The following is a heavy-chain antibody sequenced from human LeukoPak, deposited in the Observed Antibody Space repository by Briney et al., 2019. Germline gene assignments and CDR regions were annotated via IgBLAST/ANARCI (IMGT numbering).Heavy chain of an antibody. CDR3: ARLLRVVATGGTALWY. J-gene: IGHJ4*02. CDR1: DYTFTSYG. V-gene: IGHV1-18*01. CDR2: ISAYSGNT. D-gene: IGHD2-15*01. Sequence: GASVKVSCKASDYTFTSYGISWVRQAPGQGLEWMGWISAYSGNTNYAQKFQGRVTMTTDTSTSTAYIELTSLRSGDNAVDYCARLLRVVATGGTALWYWDQGTLVTVSS.